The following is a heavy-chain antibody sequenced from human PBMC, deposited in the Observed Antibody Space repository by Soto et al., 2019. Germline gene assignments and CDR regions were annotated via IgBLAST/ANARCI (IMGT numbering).Heavy chain of an antibody. CDR3: AKDDQITASIDY. V-gene: IGHV3-30*18. D-gene: IGHD3-16*01. J-gene: IGHJ4*02. CDR1: GFTFSSYG. Sequence: QVPLVESGGGVVQPGRSLRLSCAASGFTFSSYGMHWVRQAPGKGLEWVAVISYDGSNKYYVDSVKGRFTISRDNSKNTLYLQMNSLRAEDTAVYYCAKDDQITASIDYWGQGTLVTVSS. CDR2: ISYDGSNK.